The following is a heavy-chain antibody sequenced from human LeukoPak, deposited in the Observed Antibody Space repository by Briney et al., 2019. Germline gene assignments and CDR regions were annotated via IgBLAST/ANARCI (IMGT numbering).Heavy chain of an antibody. J-gene: IGHJ5*02. V-gene: IGHV3-7*01. CDR1: GFTFRSYW. Sequence: GGSLRLSCAASGFTFRSYWMSWLRQAPGKGPDWVANIRQDGGEKYYMDSVKGRFTISRDNAKKSLYLQMNSLRADDTAMYYCARDFSAQVPVTIHDNWFDPWGQGTLVIVSS. CDR3: ARDFSAQVPVTIHDNWFDP. D-gene: IGHD2-2*01. CDR2: IRQDGGEK.